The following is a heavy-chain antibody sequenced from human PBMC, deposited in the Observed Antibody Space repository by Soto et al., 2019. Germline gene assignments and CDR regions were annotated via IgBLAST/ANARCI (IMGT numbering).Heavy chain of an antibody. J-gene: IGHJ4*02. V-gene: IGHV3-23*01. CDR3: AKGQVWSYYDDS. D-gene: IGHD2-21*01. Sequence: EVQLLESGGGLVQPGGSLRLSCAASGFTFSSYAMSWVRLAPGKGLEWFSSIGGSGGTYYADSVKGRFTISRDNSKNMLYLHLNSPRAEDTAMYYWAKGQVWSYYDDSWGQGNLVTVSS. CDR1: GFTFSSYA. CDR2: IGGSGGT.